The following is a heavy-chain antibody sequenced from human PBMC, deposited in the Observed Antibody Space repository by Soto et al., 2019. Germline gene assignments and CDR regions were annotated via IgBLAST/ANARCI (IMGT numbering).Heavy chain of an antibody. D-gene: IGHD3-10*01. J-gene: IGHJ6*02. CDR1: GFTFSSHA. CDR3: ARPRNIVIWFGELPDV. CDR2: ISYDGSGK. V-gene: IGHV3-30-3*01. Sequence: QVQLVESGGGVVQPGRSLRLSCAASGFTFSSHAMHWVRQAPGKGLEWVGVISYDGSGKYYAVSVKGRFTISRDNSKNTLYLQMNSLRVEDTAAYYCARPRNIVIWFGELPDVWGQGTTVIVS.